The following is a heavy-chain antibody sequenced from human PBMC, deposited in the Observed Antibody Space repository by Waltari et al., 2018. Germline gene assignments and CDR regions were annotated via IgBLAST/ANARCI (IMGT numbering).Heavy chain of an antibody. CDR3: AKDLHFLEWLI. V-gene: IGHV3-30*02. Sequence: QVQLVESGGGVVQPGGSLRLSCAASGFTFSSYGMHWVRQAPGKGVEWVACIRYDGSNKYYADSVKGRFTISRDNSKNTLYLQMNSLRAEDTAVYYCAKDLHFLEWLIWGQGTLVTVSS. D-gene: IGHD3-3*01. J-gene: IGHJ4*02. CDR2: IRYDGSNK. CDR1: GFTFSSYG.